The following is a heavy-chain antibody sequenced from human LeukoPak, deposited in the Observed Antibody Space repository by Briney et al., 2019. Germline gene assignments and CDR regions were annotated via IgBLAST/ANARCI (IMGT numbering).Heavy chain of an antibody. J-gene: IGHJ4*02. CDR1: GFTFSSYA. D-gene: IGHD2-2*01. CDR2: ISGSGGST. CDR3: AKSPSDIVVVPAAPNDY. V-gene: IGHV3-23*01. Sequence: PGGSLRLSCAASGFTFSSYAMSWVRQAPGKGLEWASAISGSGGSTYYADSVKGRFTISRDNSKNTLYLQMNSLRAEDTAVYYCAKSPSDIVVVPAAPNDYWGQGTLVTVSS.